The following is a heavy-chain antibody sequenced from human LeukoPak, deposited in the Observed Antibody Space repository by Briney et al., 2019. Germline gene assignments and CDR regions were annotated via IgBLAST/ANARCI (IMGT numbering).Heavy chain of an antibody. Sequence: SETLSLTCTVSGGPISSYYWSWIRQPPGKGLEWIGYIYYSGSTNYNPSLKSRVTISVDTSKNQFSLKLSSVTAADTAVYYCARLTYDRGLWYFDYWGQGTLVTVSS. V-gene: IGHV4-59*08. CDR3: ARLTYDRGLWYFDY. J-gene: IGHJ4*02. CDR2: IYYSGST. CDR1: GGPISSYY. D-gene: IGHD3-10*02.